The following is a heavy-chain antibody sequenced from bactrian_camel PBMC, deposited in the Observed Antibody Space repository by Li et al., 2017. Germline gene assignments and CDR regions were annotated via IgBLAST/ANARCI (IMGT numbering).Heavy chain of an antibody. Sequence: EVQLVESGRGSVQAGGSLRLSCTASGDPYTKYCMAWFRQAPGKEREGVAGIWGDGRSAYYADSVKGRFTFSRDNAENTVYLQMNSLKSEDTAMYYCVKGDYTLDAGLQRGQGTQVTVS. CDR3: VKGDYTLDAGLQ. CDR2: IWGDGRSA. J-gene: IGHJ4*01. D-gene: IGHD2*01. CDR1: GDPYTKYC. V-gene: IGHV3S40*01.